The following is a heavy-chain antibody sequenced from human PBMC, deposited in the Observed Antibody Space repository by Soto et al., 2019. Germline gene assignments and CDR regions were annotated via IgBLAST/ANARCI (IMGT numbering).Heavy chain of an antibody. CDR2: IIPIFGTA. J-gene: IGHJ4*02. D-gene: IGHD1-26*01. CDR1: GGTFSSYA. Sequence: QVQLVQSGAEVKKPGSSVKVSCKASGGTFSSYAISWVRQAPGQGLAWMGGIIPIFGTANYAQEFQGRVTMTAEISTSTAYRELGSLRSEDTVVYYCAREGGVGATTGWDWGQGTLVTVSS. CDR3: AREGGVGATTGWD. V-gene: IGHV1-69*06.